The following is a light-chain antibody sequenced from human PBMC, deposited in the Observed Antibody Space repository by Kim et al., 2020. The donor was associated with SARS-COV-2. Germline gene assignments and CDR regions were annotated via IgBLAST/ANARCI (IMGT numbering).Light chain of an antibody. CDR2: DVS. Sequence: DILMTQSPSSLSASVGDRVTITCQASQGISNFLNWYQQKPGKAPKLLIYDVSTLQTGVPSRFSGRGYGTEFTLTISSLQPEDFATYYCQQNDAFPITFGQGTRLDIK. CDR3: QQNDAFPIT. CDR1: QGISNF. J-gene: IGKJ5*01. V-gene: IGKV1-33*01.